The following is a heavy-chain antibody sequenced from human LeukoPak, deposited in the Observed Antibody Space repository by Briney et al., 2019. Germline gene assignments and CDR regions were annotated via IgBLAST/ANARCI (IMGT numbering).Heavy chain of an antibody. D-gene: IGHD3-22*01. CDR3: ARERYYYDTSGYYRKANYYYYGMDV. J-gene: IGHJ6*02. CDR1: GYTFTSYD. V-gene: IGHV1-8*01. Sequence: ASVKVSCKASGYTFTSYDINWVRQATGQGLEWMGWMNPNSGNTGYAQKFQGRVTMTRNTSISTAYMELSSLRSEDTAVYYCARERYYYDTSGYYRKANYYYYGMDVWGQGTTVTVSS. CDR2: MNPNSGNT.